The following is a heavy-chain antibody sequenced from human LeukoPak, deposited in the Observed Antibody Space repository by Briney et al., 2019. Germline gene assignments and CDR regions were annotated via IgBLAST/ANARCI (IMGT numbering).Heavy chain of an antibody. CDR2: IYYIGST. CDR1: GGSISSGDYY. Sequence: SQTLSLTCTVSGGSISSGDYYWSWIRQPPGKSLEWIGYIYYIGSTYYNPSLKSRVTISVDTSKNQFSLKLSSVTAADTAVYYCARSEWELRDFDYWGQGTLVTVSS. CDR3: ARSEWELRDFDY. D-gene: IGHD1-26*01. V-gene: IGHV4-30-4*01. J-gene: IGHJ4*02.